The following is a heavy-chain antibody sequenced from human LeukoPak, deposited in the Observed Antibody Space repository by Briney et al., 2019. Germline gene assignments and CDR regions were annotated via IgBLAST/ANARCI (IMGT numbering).Heavy chain of an antibody. Sequence: GGSLRLSCAASGFIFSNYAMSWVRQAPGKGLEWVSAITGSGGTTWYADSVKGHFIISRDNSKNTLYLQMNSRGAEDTAVYYCAKWGYYDGLTGYYDSDCWGQGTLVTVSS. CDR2: ITGSGGTT. J-gene: IGHJ4*02. CDR3: AKWGYYDGLTGYYDSDC. D-gene: IGHD3-9*01. CDR1: GFIFSNYA. V-gene: IGHV3-23*01.